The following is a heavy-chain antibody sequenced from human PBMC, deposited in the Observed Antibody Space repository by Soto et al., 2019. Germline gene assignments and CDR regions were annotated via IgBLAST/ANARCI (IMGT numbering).Heavy chain of an antibody. CDR2: IWYDGSNK. CDR3: ARIGIAAAVLDY. V-gene: IGHV3-33*01. J-gene: IGHJ4*02. Sequence: QVQLVESGGGVVQPGRSLRLSCAASGFTFSSYGMHWVRQAPGKGLEWVAVIWYDGSNKYYADSVKGRFTISRDNSKNTLYLQMNSLRAEDTAVYYCARIGIAAAVLDYWGQGTLVTVSS. CDR1: GFTFSSYG. D-gene: IGHD6-13*01.